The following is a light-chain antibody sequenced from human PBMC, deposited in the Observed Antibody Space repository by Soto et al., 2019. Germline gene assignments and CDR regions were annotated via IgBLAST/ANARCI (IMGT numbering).Light chain of an antibody. CDR3: CSYAGEYKYV. V-gene: IGLV2-14*01. CDR2: EVS. J-gene: IGLJ1*01. CDR1: SSDVGAYNY. Sequence: QSALTQPASVSGSPGQSITISCTGTSSDVGAYNYVSWCQHHPGKAPKLMIYEVSNRPSGVSNRFSASKSGNTASLTISGLQAEDEADYYCCSYAGEYKYVFGSGTKLTVL.